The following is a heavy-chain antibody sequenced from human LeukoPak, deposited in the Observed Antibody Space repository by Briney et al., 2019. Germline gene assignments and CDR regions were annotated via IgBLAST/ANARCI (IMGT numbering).Heavy chain of an antibody. CDR3: AKPGSGVGSGRHYLDS. Sequence: TGGSLRLSCAASGFTFRSYVMSWVRQAPGKGLEWVSGVTESGGSAYYTDSVKGRFTISRDNSKNTLYLQMNSLRDEDTAVYYCAKPGSGVGSGRHYLDSWGQGTLVTVSS. J-gene: IGHJ4*02. V-gene: IGHV3-23*01. CDR2: VTESGGSA. D-gene: IGHD2-15*01. CDR1: GFTFRSYV.